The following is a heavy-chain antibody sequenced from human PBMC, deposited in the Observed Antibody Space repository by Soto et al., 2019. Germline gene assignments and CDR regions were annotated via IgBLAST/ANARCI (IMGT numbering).Heavy chain of an antibody. D-gene: IGHD3-9*01. CDR2: IYYSGST. Sequence: PSETLSLTCTVSGGSISSGGYYWSWIRQHPGKGLEWIGYIYYSGSTYYNPSLKSRVTISVDTSKNQFSLKLSSVTAADTAVYYCARVEDRGLTGYLFDYWGQGTLVTVSS. CDR1: GGSISSGGYY. J-gene: IGHJ4*02. CDR3: ARVEDRGLTGYLFDY. V-gene: IGHV4-31*03.